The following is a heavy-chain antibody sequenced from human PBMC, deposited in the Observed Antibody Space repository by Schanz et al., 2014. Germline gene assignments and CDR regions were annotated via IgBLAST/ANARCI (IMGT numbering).Heavy chain of an antibody. D-gene: IGHD3-10*02. CDR3: AKNQYDDVDLSSFYFDF. CDR2: VHPGGST. J-gene: IGHJ4*02. V-gene: IGHV3-66*01. CDR1: GFVFGDYY. Sequence: EVELVESGGGLVQPGGSLRLSCAASGFVFGDYYMTWVRQAPGKGLEWVSFVHPGGSTYYPDSVKGRFTISRDSSKNTLYLQMNSLRPEDTAIYYCAKNQYDDVDLSSFYFDFWGQGTLVNVSS.